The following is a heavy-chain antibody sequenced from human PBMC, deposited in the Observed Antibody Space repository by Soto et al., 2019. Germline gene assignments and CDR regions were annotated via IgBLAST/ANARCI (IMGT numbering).Heavy chain of an antibody. CDR3: ARDQSAAGRYYYYGMDV. J-gene: IGHJ6*02. CDR1: GGSFSGYY. D-gene: IGHD6-13*01. Sequence: PSETLSLTCAVYGGSFSGYYWSWIRQHPGKGLEWIGYIYYSGSTFYNPSLKSRVTISVDTSKNQFSLKLSSVTAADTAVYYCARDQSAAGRYYYYGMDVWGQGTTVTVSS. CDR2: IYYSGST. V-gene: IGHV4-31*11.